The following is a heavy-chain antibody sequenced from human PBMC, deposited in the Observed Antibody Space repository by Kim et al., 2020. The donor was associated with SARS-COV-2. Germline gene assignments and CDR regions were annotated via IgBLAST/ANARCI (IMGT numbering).Heavy chain of an antibody. CDR3: AREHSSGYCRP. CDR1: GGSISSGSYY. V-gene: IGHV4-61*02. J-gene: IGHJ5*02. CDR2: IYTSGST. Sequence: SETLSLTCTVSGGSISSGSYYWSWIRQPAGKGLEWIGRIYTSGSTNYNPSLKSRVTISVDTSKNQFSLKLSSVTAADTAVYYCAREHSSGYCRPWGQGTLVTVSS. D-gene: IGHD3-22*01.